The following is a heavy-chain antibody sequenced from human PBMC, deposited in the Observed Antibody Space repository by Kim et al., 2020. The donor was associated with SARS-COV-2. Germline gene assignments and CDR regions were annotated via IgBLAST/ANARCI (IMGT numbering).Heavy chain of an antibody. Sequence: TLSLTCTVSGGSISSSSYYWGWIRQPPGKGLEWIGSICYSGSTYYNPSLKSRVTISVDTSKNQFSLKLSSVTAADTAVYYCARHGGYYHYGMDVWGQG. CDR1: GGSISSSSYY. V-gene: IGHV4-39*01. CDR3: ARHGGYYHYGMDV. CDR2: ICYSGST. J-gene: IGHJ6*02.